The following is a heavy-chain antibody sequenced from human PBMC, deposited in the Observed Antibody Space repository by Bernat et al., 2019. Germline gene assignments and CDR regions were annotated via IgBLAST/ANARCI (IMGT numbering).Heavy chain of an antibody. V-gene: IGHV3-21*01. CDR3: ASSYDYYDSSGYYLDAFDI. Sequence: EVQLVESGGGLVKPGGSLRLSCAASGFTFSRYRMHWVRQAPGKGLEWVSSISSSSSYIYYADSVKGRFTISRDNAKNLLYLQMNSLRAEDTAVYYCASSYDYYDSSGYYLDAFDIWGQGTMVTVSS. J-gene: IGHJ3*02. CDR2: ISSSSSYI. CDR1: GFTFSRYR. D-gene: IGHD3-22*01.